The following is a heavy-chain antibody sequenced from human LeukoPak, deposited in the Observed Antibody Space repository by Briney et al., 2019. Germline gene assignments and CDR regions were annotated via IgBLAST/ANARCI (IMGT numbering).Heavy chain of an antibody. J-gene: IGHJ5*02. CDR1: GGSISSYY. CDR2: IYTSGST. V-gene: IGHV4-4*07. Sequence: PETLSLTCTVSGGSISSYYWSWIRQPAGTGLEWIGRIYTSGSTNYNPSLKSRVTMSVDTSKNQFSLKLSSVTAADTAVYYCARVQRTVTTAWFDPWGQGTLVTVSS. CDR3: ARVQRTVTTAWFDP. D-gene: IGHD4-17*01.